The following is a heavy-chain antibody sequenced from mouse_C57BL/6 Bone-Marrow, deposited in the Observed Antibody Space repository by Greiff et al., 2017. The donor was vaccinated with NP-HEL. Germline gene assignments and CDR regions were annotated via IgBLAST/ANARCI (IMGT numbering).Heavy chain of an antibody. CDR1: GYSITSGYY. Sequence: EVKLQESGPGLVKPSQSLSLTCSVTGYSITSGYYWNWIRQFPGNKLEWMGYISYDGSNNYNPSLKNRISITRDTSKNQFFLKLNSVTTEDTATYYCARIYYDYDWFAYWGQGTLVTVSA. D-gene: IGHD2-4*01. CDR2: ISYDGSN. V-gene: IGHV3-6*01. J-gene: IGHJ3*01. CDR3: ARIYYDYDWFAY.